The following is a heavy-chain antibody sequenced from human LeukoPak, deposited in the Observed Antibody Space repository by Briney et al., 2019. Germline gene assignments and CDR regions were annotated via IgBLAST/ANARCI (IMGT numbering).Heavy chain of an antibody. CDR1: GDEYSDYI. CDR2: ISGMSSTI. J-gene: IGHJ4*02. CDR3: ARDRYLVLAY. D-gene: IGHD3-10*01. Sequence: GESLGLSCAASGDEYSDYITNCVRDSRGKGLEGLSYISGMSSTINYADSVKGRFNDYRENDKNLLYLQMNSLRVDDTAVYYCARDRYLVLAYWGQGPLVSVPS. V-gene: IGHV3-48*01.